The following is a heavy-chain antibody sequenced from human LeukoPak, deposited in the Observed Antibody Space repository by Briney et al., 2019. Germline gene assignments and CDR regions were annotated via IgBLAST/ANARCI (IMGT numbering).Heavy chain of an antibody. CDR3: ASHTVSLDY. J-gene: IGHJ4*02. CDR2: IYHSEST. V-gene: IGHV4-34*01. Sequence: SETLSLTCAVYGGSFSGYYWSWIRQPPGKGLEWIGEIYHSESTNYNPSLKSRVTISIDKSKNQFSLTLNSVTAADTAMYYCASHTVSLDYWGQGALVTVSS. CDR1: GGSFSGYY. D-gene: IGHD4-11*01.